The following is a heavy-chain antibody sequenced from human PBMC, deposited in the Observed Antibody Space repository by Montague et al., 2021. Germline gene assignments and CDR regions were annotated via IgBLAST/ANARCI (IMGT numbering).Heavy chain of an antibody. CDR3: VRGPDYGDTGGAFDI. Sequence: SETLSLTCSVSGVSIGEKSFYWGWVRQAPRRGLEWIGHMFYRGNTYYKSSLKSRVTMSVDTSKNQFSLKLISVTAADTAVYYCVRGPDYGDTGGAFDIWGQGTTVAISS. V-gene: IGHV4-39*07. CDR1: GVSIGEKSFY. J-gene: IGHJ3*02. CDR2: MFYRGNT. D-gene: IGHD4-17*01.